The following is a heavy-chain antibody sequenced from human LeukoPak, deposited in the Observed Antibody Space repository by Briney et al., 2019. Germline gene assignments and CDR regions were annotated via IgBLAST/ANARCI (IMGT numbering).Heavy chain of an antibody. CDR1: GFTVGSNY. J-gene: IGHJ4*02. D-gene: IGHD1-14*01. V-gene: IGHV3-66*04. CDR2: IYNSGST. Sequence: GGSLRLSCAASGFTVGSNYMTWVRQAPGKGLEWVSVIYNSGSTYYADSVKGRFTISRDNSKNTMYLRMNSLKGEDTAVYYCARRSNPPGRIDHWGQGTLVTVSS. CDR3: ARRSNPPGRIDH.